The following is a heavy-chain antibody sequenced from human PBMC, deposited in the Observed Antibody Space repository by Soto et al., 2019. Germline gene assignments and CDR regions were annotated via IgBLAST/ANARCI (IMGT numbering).Heavy chain of an antibody. V-gene: IGHV1-18*01. CDR3: ARRAPPMDV. CDR2: ISAYNGNT. Sequence: QVQLVQSGAEVKKPVASVKVSCKASGYTFTSYGISWVRQAPGQGLEWMGWISAYNGNTKYAQKHAGRVSMTTAASTSTASMELRGLRSDVTGVYSCARRAPPMDVWGQGTPVTVSS. CDR1: GYTFTSYG. J-gene: IGHJ6*02.